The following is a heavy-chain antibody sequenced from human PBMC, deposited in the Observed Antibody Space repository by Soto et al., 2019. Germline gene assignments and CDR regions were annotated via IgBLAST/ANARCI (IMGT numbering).Heavy chain of an antibody. J-gene: IGHJ4*02. Sequence: SETLSLTCTVSGGSISSSSYYWGWIRQPPGKGLEWIGSIYYSGSTYYNPSLKSRVTISVDTSKNQFSLKLSSVTAADTAVYYCARRRDIVVVPAAREIYYFDYWGQGTLVTISS. CDR3: ARRRDIVVVPAAREIYYFDY. V-gene: IGHV4-39*01. D-gene: IGHD2-2*01. CDR2: IYYSGST. CDR1: GGSISSSSYY.